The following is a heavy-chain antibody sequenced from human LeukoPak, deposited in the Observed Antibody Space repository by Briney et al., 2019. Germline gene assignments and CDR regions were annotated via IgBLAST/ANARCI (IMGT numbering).Heavy chain of an antibody. V-gene: IGHV3-9*01. CDR3: AKDYGYSSSWYDY. Sequence: GRSLRLSCEASGFTFDDYGMHWVRQAPGKGLECVSTISWNSASVGYVDSVKGRFTISRDNAKKTLYLQMSSLRPEDTALYYCAKDYGYSSSWYDYWGQGTLVTVSS. J-gene: IGHJ4*02. CDR1: GFTFDDYG. D-gene: IGHD6-13*01. CDR2: ISWNSASV.